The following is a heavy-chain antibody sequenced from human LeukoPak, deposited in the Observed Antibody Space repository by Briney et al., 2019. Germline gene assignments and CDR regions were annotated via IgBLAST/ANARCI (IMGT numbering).Heavy chain of an antibody. CDR1: GYTFTNYY. CDR3: ARDRLVGLYFDY. J-gene: IGHJ4*02. Sequence: ASVKVSCKASGYTFTNYYIHWVRQAPGQGLEWMGLINPGGGNTNYAQNFQGRVTMTRDTSASTVYMELRSLRSDDTAVYYCARDRLVGLYFDYWGQGTLVTVSS. V-gene: IGHV1-46*01. D-gene: IGHD1-26*01. CDR2: INPGGGNT.